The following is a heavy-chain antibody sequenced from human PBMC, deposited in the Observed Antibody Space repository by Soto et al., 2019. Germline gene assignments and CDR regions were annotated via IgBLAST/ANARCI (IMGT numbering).Heavy chain of an antibody. CDR1: GGTFSSYT. CDR3: AREHGVQLARRGYYYGMDV. CDR2: IIPILGIA. V-gene: IGHV1-69*08. Sequence: QVQLVQSGAEVKKPGSSVKVSCKASGGTFSSYTISWVRQAPGQGLEWMGRIIPILGIANYAQKFQGRVTITADKSTSKAYMELRSLRSEDKAVYYCAREHGVQLARRGYYYGMDVWGQGTTVTVSS. J-gene: IGHJ6*02. D-gene: IGHD1-1*01.